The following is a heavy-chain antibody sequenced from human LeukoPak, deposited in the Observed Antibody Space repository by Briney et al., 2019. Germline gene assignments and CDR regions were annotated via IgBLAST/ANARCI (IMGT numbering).Heavy chain of an antibody. CDR2: ISWNSGSI. V-gene: IGHV3-9*01. D-gene: IGHD3-22*01. CDR1: GFSFDGYA. J-gene: IGHJ4*02. Sequence: PGGSLRLSCAASGFSFDGYAMYWVRQAPGKGLEWVSGISWNSGSIGYADSVKGRFTISRDNAKNSLYLQMNSLRAEDTALYYCAKILDSSGSDYWGQGTLVTVSS. CDR3: AKILDSSGSDY.